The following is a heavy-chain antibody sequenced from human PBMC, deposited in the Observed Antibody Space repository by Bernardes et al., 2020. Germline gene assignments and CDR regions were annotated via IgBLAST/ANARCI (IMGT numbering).Heavy chain of an antibody. J-gene: IGHJ4*02. CDR2: LSGSGGSP. CDR1: GFTFRSSA. CDR3: SKDPHYGPYYFDC. Sequence: SCAASGFTFRSSAMSWVRQGPGPGLAWVSALSGSGGSPYYADSVKGRFTISRGNSKNTLYLQMNSLRAEDTAVYYCSKDPHYGPYYFDCWSQGTLVTASS. D-gene: IGHD3-10*01. V-gene: IGHV3-23*01.